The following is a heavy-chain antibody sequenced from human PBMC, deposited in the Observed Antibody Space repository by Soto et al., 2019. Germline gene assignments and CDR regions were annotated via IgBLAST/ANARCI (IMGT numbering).Heavy chain of an antibody. J-gene: IGHJ6*02. CDR1: GYTFTSYA. CDR2: INTNTGNP. Sequence: AASVKVSCKASGYTFTSYAMNWVGQAPGQGLEWMGWINTNTGNPTYAQGFTGRFVFSLDTSVSTAYLQICSLKAEDTAVYYCEGAIRYCSSTSCYWYYGMDGWGQGTTVTVSS. V-gene: IGHV7-4-1*01. D-gene: IGHD2-2*01. CDR3: EGAIRYCSSTSCYWYYGMDG.